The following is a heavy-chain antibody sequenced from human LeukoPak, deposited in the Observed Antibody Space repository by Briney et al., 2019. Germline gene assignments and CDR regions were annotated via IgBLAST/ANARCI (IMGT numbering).Heavy chain of an antibody. V-gene: IGHV4-59*01. J-gene: IGHJ4*02. Sequence: SETLSLTCTVSGGAISSYYWSWIRQPPGKGLEWIGYISYSGTTNYNPSLRIRVTISVDSSKNQFSLKLSSVTAADTAVYYCARSRPAAYMYYFDYWGQGIQVTVSS. CDR1: GGAISSYY. CDR3: ARSRPAAYMYYFDY. CDR2: ISYSGTT. D-gene: IGHD2-2*01.